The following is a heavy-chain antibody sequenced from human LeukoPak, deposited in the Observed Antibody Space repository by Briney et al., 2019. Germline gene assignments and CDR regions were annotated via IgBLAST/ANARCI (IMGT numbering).Heavy chain of an antibody. CDR2: ISGSGGST. CDR1: GFTFSSYG. J-gene: IGHJ4*02. CDR3: AKDPDYDILTGSEFDY. Sequence: GGSLRLSCAASGFTFSSYGMSWVRQPPGKGLEWVSAISGSGGSTYYADSVKGRLTISRDNSKNTLYLQMNSLRTEDTAVYYCAKDPDYDILTGSEFDYWGQGTLVTVSS. V-gene: IGHV3-23*01. D-gene: IGHD3-9*01.